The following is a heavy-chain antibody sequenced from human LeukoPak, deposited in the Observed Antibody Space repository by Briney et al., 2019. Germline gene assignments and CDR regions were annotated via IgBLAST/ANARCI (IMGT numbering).Heavy chain of an antibody. V-gene: IGHV4-4*09. CDR1: GGSISSYY. CDR2: IYTSGST. Sequence: SETLSLTCTVSGGSISSYYWSWIRQPPGKGLEWIGYIYTSGSTNYNPSLKSRVTISVDTSKNQFSLKLSSVTAADMAVYYCARGGRYSSSYYYYMDVWGKGTTVTVSS. CDR3: ARGGRYSSSYYYYMDV. D-gene: IGHD6-13*01. J-gene: IGHJ6*03.